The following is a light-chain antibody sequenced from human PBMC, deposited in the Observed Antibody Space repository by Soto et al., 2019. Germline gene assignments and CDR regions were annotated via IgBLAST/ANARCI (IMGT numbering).Light chain of an antibody. CDR3: QQYNDWPLT. CDR2: GAS. Sequence: EIVMTQSPVTLSVSPGERATLSCRASQTVSSNLAWYQQKPGQAPRLLIYGASTRATGFPARFSGSGSGTDFTLTISTLQSEDFAVYYCQQYNDWPLTFGQVTRLEIK. V-gene: IGKV3-15*01. CDR1: QTVSSN. J-gene: IGKJ5*01.